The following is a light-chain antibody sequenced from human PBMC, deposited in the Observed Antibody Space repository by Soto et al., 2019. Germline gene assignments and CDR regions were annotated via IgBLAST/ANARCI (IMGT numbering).Light chain of an antibody. Sequence: QSVLTQPPSVSGAPGQSVTISCTGSSSNIGAGYDVHWYQQLPGTAPKLLIYGNSNRPSGVPDRFSGSKSGTSASLAITGLQAEDEADYYCQSYGSSLSGLVLFGGGTKLTVL. CDR1: SSNIGAGYD. J-gene: IGLJ2*01. CDR3: QSYGSSLSGLVL. CDR2: GNS. V-gene: IGLV1-40*01.